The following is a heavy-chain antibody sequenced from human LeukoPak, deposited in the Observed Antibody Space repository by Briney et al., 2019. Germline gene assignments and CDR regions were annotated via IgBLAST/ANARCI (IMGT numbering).Heavy chain of an antibody. CDR2: ISAYNSNT. Sequence: ASVKVSCTASGYTFTSYGISWVPQAPGQGLEWMGWISAYNSNTNYAQKLQGRVTMTTDTSTSTAYMELRSLRSDDTAVYYCARGGSDYDFWSGYYTGCWFDPWGQGTLVTVSS. CDR3: ARGGSDYDFWSGYYTGCWFDP. CDR1: GYTFTSYG. D-gene: IGHD3-3*01. J-gene: IGHJ5*02. V-gene: IGHV1-18*01.